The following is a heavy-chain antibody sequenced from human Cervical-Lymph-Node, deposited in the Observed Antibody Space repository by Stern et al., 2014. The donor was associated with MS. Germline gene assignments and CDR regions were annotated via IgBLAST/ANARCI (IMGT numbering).Heavy chain of an antibody. V-gene: IGHV3-73*01. Sequence: EVQLVESGGGLVQPGGSLKLSCAASGFSFSVSAMHWVRQASGKGLEWVGRIRGKANGHATVYAASVTGRFTISRDDSEKTTYLQMNSLKTEDTAMYYCVIDGSGWNYWGQGTLVSVSS. D-gene: IGHD3-10*01. J-gene: IGHJ4*02. CDR1: GFSFSVSA. CDR3: VIDGSGWNY. CDR2: IRGKANGHAT.